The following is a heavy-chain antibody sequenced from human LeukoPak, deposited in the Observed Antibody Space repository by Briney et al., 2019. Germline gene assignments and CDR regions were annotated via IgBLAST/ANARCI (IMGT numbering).Heavy chain of an antibody. CDR1: GFTFSSYS. D-gene: IGHD1-26*01. V-gene: IGHV3-21*01. J-gene: IGHJ4*02. Sequence: GGSLRLSCAASGFTFSSYSMNWVRQAPGKGLEWVSSISSSSSYIYYADSVKGRFTISRDNAKNSLYLQMNSLRAEDTAVYYCASERGGVGATIFDYWGQGTLVTVSS. CDR2: ISSSSSYI. CDR3: ASERGGVGATIFDY.